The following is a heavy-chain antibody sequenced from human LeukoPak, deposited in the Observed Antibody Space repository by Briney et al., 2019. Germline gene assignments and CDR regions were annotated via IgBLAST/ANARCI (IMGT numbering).Heavy chain of an antibody. Sequence: PGGSLRLSCAASGFTFSSYAMSWVRQAPGKGLEWVSAISGSGGSTYYADSVKGRFTISRDNSKNTLYLQMNSLRAEDTAVYYCAKVHPPSIAAPLSKYYYYYYMDVWGKGTTVTVSS. CDR2: ISGSGGST. J-gene: IGHJ6*03. CDR1: GFTFSSYA. V-gene: IGHV3-23*01. D-gene: IGHD6-6*01. CDR3: AKVHPPSIAAPLSKYYYYYYMDV.